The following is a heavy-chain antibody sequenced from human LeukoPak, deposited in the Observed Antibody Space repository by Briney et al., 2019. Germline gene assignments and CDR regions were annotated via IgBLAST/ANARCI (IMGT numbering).Heavy chain of an antibody. V-gene: IGHV5-51*01. CDR3: ARRVVNNRNWYFDL. CDR1: GYSFTRKW. CDR2: IYPGDSDT. D-gene: IGHD4-23*01. Sequence: GESLKISCKGSGYSFTRKWIGWVRQMPGKGLKWMAIIYPGDSDTTYSPSFQGQVTISADKSINTAYLQWSSLKASDTAMYYCARRVVNNRNWYFDLWGRGTLVTVSS. J-gene: IGHJ2*01.